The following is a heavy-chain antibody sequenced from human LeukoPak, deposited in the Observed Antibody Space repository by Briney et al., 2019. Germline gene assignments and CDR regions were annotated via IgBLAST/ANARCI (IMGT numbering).Heavy chain of an antibody. D-gene: IGHD6-6*01. V-gene: IGHV4-34*01. J-gene: IGHJ5*02. Sequence: SETRSLTCAVYGGSLSGLYSGWISPPPGEGMEWIGEINHSGSTNYNPSLKSRVTISVDTSKNQFSLKLSSVTAADTAVYYCARGLEYSSSSGHWFDPWGQGTLVTVSS. CDR2: INHSGST. CDR3: ARGLEYSSSSGHWFDP. CDR1: GGSLSGLY.